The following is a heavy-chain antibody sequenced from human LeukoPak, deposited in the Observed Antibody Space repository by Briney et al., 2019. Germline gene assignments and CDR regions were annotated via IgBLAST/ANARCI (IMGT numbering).Heavy chain of an antibody. CDR3: AKWRAYTGYDF. Sequence: SQTLSLTCAVYGGSFSGYYWSWIRQPPGKGLEWIGEINHSGSTNYNPSLKGRVTILLDKSRNQFSLESSSVTAADTAMYYCAKWRAYTGYDFWGQGILVTVSS. CDR2: INHSGST. V-gene: IGHV4-34*01. CDR1: GGSFSGYY. J-gene: IGHJ4*02. D-gene: IGHD5-12*01.